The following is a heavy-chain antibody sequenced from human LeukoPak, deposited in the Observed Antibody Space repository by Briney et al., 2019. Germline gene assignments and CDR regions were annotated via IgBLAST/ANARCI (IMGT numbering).Heavy chain of an antibody. CDR1: GFTFSTYG. CDR3: AREYYDFWSGADAFDI. D-gene: IGHD3-3*01. CDR2: IWSDGSNK. J-gene: IGHJ3*02. V-gene: IGHV3-33*01. Sequence: GGSLRLSCVASGFTFSTYGIHWVRQAPGRGLEWVAVIWSDGSNKYYADSVKDRFTISRDNSKNTLYLQMNNLRAEDTAVYYCAREYYDFWSGADAFDIWGQGTMVTVSS.